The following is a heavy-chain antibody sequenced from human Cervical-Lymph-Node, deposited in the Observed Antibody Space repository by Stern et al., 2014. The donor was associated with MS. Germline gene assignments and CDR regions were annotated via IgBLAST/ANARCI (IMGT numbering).Heavy chain of an antibody. D-gene: IGHD3-22*01. Sequence: EVHLVESGGGLVQPGRSLRLSCTASGFSFRAYAMHWVRQAPGKGLEWVSGINWNNNNIGYADSVKGRFTIFRDNAKNSLYLQMNSLRAEDTALYYCAKEGDSSGYSHFEHWGQGALVTVSS. J-gene: IGHJ4*02. V-gene: IGHV3-9*01. CDR1: GFSFRAYA. CDR2: INWNNNNI. CDR3: AKEGDSSGYSHFEH.